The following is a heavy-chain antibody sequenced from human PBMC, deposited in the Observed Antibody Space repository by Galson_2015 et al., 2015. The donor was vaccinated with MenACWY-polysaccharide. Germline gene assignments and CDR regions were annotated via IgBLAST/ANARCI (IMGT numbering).Heavy chain of an antibody. V-gene: IGHV3-66*02. CDR1: GFTFDDYA. CDR3: ARARYSSSRYDGHNWFDP. J-gene: IGHJ5*02. Sequence: SLRLSCAASGFTFDDYAMHWVRQAPGKGLEWVSVIYSGGSTYYADSVKGRFTISRDNSKNTLYLQMNSLRGEDTAVYYCARARYSSSRYDGHNWFDPWGQGTLVTVSS. CDR2: IYSGGST. D-gene: IGHD6-13*01.